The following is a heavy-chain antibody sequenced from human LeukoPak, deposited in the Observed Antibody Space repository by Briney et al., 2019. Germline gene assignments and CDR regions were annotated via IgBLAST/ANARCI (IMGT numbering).Heavy chain of an antibody. CDR2: ISAYNGNT. V-gene: IGHV1-18*01. CDR3: ARDQHQLLFYYGMGV. J-gene: IGHJ6*02. Sequence: ASVKVSCKASGYTFTSYGISWVRQAPGQGLEWMGWISAYNGNTNYAQKLQGRVTMTTDTSTSTAYMELRSLRSDDTAVYYCARDQHQLLFYYGMGVWGQGTTVTVSS. D-gene: IGHD2-2*01. CDR1: GYTFTSYG.